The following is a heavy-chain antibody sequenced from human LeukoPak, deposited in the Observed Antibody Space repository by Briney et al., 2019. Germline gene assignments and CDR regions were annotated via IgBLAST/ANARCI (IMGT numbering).Heavy chain of an antibody. D-gene: IGHD4-17*01. CDR1: GGSISSGSYY. V-gene: IGHV4-61*01. J-gene: IGHJ4*02. CDR3: ARVPNGDYGGPEFYFDY. CDR2: IYYSGST. Sequence: SQTLSLTCTVSGGSISSGSYYWSWIRQPPGKGLEWIGYIYYSGSTNYNPSLKSRVTISVDTSKNQFSLKLSSVTAADTAVYYCARVPNGDYGGPEFYFDYWGQGTLVTASS.